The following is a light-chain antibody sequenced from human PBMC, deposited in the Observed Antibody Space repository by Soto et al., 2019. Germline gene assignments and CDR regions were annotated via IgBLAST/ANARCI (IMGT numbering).Light chain of an antibody. CDR3: QQYSNYWT. CDR2: DAS. J-gene: IGKJ1*01. CDR1: QSISSW. Sequence: DIQMTQSPSTLSASVGDRVTITCRASQSISSWLAWYQQKPGKAPKLLIYDASSLESGVPSRFSGSGSGTEFTLTISSLQPDDFATYYCQQYSNYWTFGQGTKV. V-gene: IGKV1-5*01.